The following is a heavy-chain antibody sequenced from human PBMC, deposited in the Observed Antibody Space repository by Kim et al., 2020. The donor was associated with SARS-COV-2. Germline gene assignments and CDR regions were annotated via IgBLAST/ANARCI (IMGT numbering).Heavy chain of an antibody. CDR3: AKDDKLPIRGQWLVHRGYFDY. CDR1: GFTFSSYA. Sequence: GGSLRLSCAASGFTFSSYAMSWVRQAPGKGLEWVSAISGSGGSTYYADSVKGRFTISRDNSKNTLYLQMNSLRAEDTAVYYCAKDDKLPIRGQWLVHRGYFDYWGQGTLVTVSS. D-gene: IGHD6-19*01. CDR2: ISGSGGST. J-gene: IGHJ4*02. V-gene: IGHV3-23*01.